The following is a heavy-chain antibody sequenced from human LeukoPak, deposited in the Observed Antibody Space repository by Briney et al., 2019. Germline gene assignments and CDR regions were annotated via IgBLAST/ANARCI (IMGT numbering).Heavy chain of an antibody. CDR3: ARDSAPYCSGGSCYSIQH. CDR1: GFTFSTYV. V-gene: IGHV3-23*01. J-gene: IGHJ1*01. CDR2: MDGSDDST. Sequence: GGSLRLSCTASGFTFSTYVITWVRQAPGKGLEWVSSMDGSDDSTYYADSVKGRFTISRDNSKNTLYLQMNSLRAEDTAVYYCARDSAPYCSGGSCYSIQHWGQGTLVTVSS. D-gene: IGHD2-15*01.